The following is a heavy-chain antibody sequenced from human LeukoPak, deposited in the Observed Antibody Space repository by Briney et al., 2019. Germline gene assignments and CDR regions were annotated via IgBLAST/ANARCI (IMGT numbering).Heavy chain of an antibody. CDR3: ARGGVATGVYYYYYMDV. V-gene: IGHV4-30-4*07. CDR2: IYYSGST. Sequence: PSETLSLTCAVSGGSIGSGGYSWSWIRQPPGKGLEWIGYIYYSGSTYYNPSLKSRVTISVDTSKNQFSLKLSSVTAADTAVYYCARGGVATGVYYYYYMDVWGKGTTVTVSS. J-gene: IGHJ6*03. CDR1: GGSIGSGGYS. D-gene: IGHD5-12*01.